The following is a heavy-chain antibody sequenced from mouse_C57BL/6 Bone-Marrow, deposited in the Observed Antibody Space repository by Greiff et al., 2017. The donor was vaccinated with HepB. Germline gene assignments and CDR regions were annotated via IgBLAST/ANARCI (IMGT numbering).Heavy chain of an antibody. CDR1: GFTFTDYY. J-gene: IGHJ3*01. Sequence: VQLKESGGGLVQPGGSLSLSCAASGFTFTDYYMSWVRQPPGKALEWLGFIRNKANGYTTEYSASVKGRFTISRDNSQSILYLQMNALRAEDSATYYCARRSWFAYWGQGTLVTVSA. V-gene: IGHV7-3*01. CDR2: IRNKANGYTT. CDR3: ARRSWFAY.